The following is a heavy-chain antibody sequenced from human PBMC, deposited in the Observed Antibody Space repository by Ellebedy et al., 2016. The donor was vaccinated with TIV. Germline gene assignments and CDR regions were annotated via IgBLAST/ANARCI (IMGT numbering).Heavy chain of an antibody. CDR1: GGTFSSYG. CDR2: IIPVLDTP. CDR3: ARGQGRWLQWFAP. J-gene: IGHJ5*02. V-gene: IGHV1-69*13. D-gene: IGHD5-24*01. Sequence: ASVKVSCKASGGTFSSYGISWVRQAPGQGLEWMGGIIPVLDTPTYAQKFQGRVTITADESTVTAYMELSSLRYEDTAVYFCARGQGRWLQWFAPWGQGTLVIVSS.